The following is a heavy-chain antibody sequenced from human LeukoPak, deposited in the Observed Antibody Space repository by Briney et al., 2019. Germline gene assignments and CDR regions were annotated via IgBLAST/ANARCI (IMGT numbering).Heavy chain of an antibody. J-gene: IGHJ4*02. Sequence: GGSLRLSCAASGFTFSSYSMNWVRQAPGKGLEWVSYISSSSTIYYADSVKGRFTISRDNAKNSLYLQMNSLRAEDTALYYCARDGDDTSGYFSPFDYWGQGTLVTVSS. CDR2: ISSSSTI. V-gene: IGHV3-48*04. D-gene: IGHD3-22*01. CDR1: GFTFSSYS. CDR3: ARDGDDTSGYFSPFDY.